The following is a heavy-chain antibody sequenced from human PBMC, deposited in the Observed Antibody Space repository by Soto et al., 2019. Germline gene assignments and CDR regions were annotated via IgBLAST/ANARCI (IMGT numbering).Heavy chain of an antibody. J-gene: IGHJ6*02. Sequence: GESLKISCKGSGYSFTSYWIGWVRQMPGKGLERMGIIYPGDSDTRYSPSFQGQVTISADKSISTAYLQWSSLKASDTAMYYCARGASGYCSGGSCHAKAPYYYYGMDVWGQGTTVTVSS. CDR1: GYSFTSYW. CDR3: ARGASGYCSGGSCHAKAPYYYYGMDV. CDR2: IYPGDSDT. D-gene: IGHD2-15*01. V-gene: IGHV5-51*01.